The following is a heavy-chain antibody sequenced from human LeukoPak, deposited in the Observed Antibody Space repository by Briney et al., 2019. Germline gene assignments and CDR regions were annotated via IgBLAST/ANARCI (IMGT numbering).Heavy chain of an antibody. Sequence: GGSLRLSCAASGFTFSSYAMSWVRQAPGKGLEWVSAIRGSGGSTYYADSVKGRFTISRDNSKNTLYLQMNSLRAEDTAVYYCARGYSYGLYYFDYWGQGTLDTVSS. CDR3: ARGYSYGLYYFDY. J-gene: IGHJ4*02. D-gene: IGHD5-18*01. V-gene: IGHV3-23*01. CDR1: GFTFSSYA. CDR2: IRGSGGST.